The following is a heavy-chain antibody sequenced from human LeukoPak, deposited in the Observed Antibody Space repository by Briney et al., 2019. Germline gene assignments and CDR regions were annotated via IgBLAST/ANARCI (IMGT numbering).Heavy chain of an antibody. CDR1: GFTFTSYW. CDR3: ARDTYDSSGYYYGPFDY. V-gene: IGHV3-74*01. J-gene: IGHJ4*02. D-gene: IGHD3-22*01. Sequence: GGSLRLSCAASGFTFTSYWMHWVRHAPGKGLGWVSRINTDGSSTSYADSVKGRFTISRDNAKNTLYLQMNSLRAEDTAVYYCARDTYDSSGYYYGPFDYWGQGTLVTVSS. CDR2: INTDGSST.